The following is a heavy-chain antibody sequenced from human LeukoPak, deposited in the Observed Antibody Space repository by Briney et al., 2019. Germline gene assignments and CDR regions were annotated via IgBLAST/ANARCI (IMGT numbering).Heavy chain of an antibody. CDR2: IIPIFGTA. D-gene: IGHD6-13*01. V-gene: IGHV1-69*05. CDR1: GGTFSSYA. CDR3: ARDWVAAAVPDAFDI. J-gene: IGHJ3*02. Sequence: ASVKVSCKASGGTFSSYAISWVRQAPGQGLEWMGRIIPIFGTANYAQKFQGRVTITTDESTSTAYMELSSLRSEDTAGYYCARDWVAAAVPDAFDIWGQGTMVTVSS.